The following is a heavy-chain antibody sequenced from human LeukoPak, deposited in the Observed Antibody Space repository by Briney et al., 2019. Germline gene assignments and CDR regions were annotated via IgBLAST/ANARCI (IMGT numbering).Heavy chain of an antibody. D-gene: IGHD5-12*01. Sequence: GGFLRLSCAASGFTVDSNYLSWVRQAPGKGPEWVSTIYTGGNTYYAASVKGRFTISRDFSKNTVFLHMNSLRAEDTAMYYCARGDDSGYYDYFDYWGQGALVTVSS. CDR1: GFTVDSNY. CDR2: IYTGGNT. V-gene: IGHV3-53*01. CDR3: ARGDDSGYYDYFDY. J-gene: IGHJ4*02.